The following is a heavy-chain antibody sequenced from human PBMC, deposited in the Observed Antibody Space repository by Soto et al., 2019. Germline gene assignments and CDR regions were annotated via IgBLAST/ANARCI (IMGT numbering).Heavy chain of an antibody. CDR2: SNHSGST. CDR3: ARGRWVRGVIIPNGY. Sequence: SETLSLTCAVYGGSFSGYDWSWIRQPPGKGLEWIGESNHSGSTNYIPSLKSRVTISVDTSKNQFSLKLSSVTAADTAVYYCARGRWVRGVIIPNGYWGQGTLVTVSS. V-gene: IGHV4-34*01. J-gene: IGHJ4*02. D-gene: IGHD3-10*01. CDR1: GGSFSGYD.